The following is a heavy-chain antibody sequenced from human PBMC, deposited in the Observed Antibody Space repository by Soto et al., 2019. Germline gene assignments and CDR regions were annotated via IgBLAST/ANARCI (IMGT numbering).Heavy chain of an antibody. V-gene: IGHV3-23*01. J-gene: IGHJ4*02. CDR3: AKDRRGYSSGWYVCY. Sequence: EVQLLESGGGLVQPGGSLRLSCAASGFTFSSYAMSWVRQAPGKGLEWVSAISGSGGSTYYADSVKGRFTISRDNSKNPLYLQMNSLRAEDTAVYYCAKDRRGYSSGWYVCYWGQGTLFTVSS. CDR2: ISGSGGST. CDR1: GFTFSSYA. D-gene: IGHD6-19*01.